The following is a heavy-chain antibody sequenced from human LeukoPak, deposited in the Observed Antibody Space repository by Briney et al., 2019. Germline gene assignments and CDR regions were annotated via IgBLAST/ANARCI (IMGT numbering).Heavy chain of an antibody. Sequence: GGSLRLSCAASGFTFSSYAMSWVRQAPGKGLEWVSAISGSGGSTYYADSVKGRFTISRDNSKNTLYLQMNSLRAEDTAVYYCAKLPLKYSGGWSDYWGQGTQVTVSS. CDR2: ISGSGGST. D-gene: IGHD6-19*01. J-gene: IGHJ4*02. CDR3: AKLPLKYSGGWSDY. V-gene: IGHV3-23*01. CDR1: GFTFSSYA.